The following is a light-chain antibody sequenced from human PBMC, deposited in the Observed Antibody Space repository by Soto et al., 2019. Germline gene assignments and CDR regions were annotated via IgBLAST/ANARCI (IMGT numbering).Light chain of an antibody. CDR1: QCFXSSY. CDR2: GAS. CDR3: QQYGSSTWT. V-gene: IGKV3-20*01. Sequence: IELTQSPCTLSLSPGESATLSCRASQCFXSSYLAWYQQKPGQAPRLLXYGASSRASGIPDRLSGSGSGTDVTLTSSRREPEDCEPYDCQQYGSSTWTFGQGTKVEI. J-gene: IGKJ1*01.